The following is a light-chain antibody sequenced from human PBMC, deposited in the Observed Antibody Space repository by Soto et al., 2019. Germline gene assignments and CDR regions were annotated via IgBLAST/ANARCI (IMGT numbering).Light chain of an antibody. CDR3: QRFGTPPPWT. CDR1: QSLSSSY. CDR2: GTS. Sequence: EIVLTQSPGTLSLSPGERATLSCRASQSLSSSYLAWYQQKPGQAPRLLIYGTSIRATGIPDRFSGSGSGTDFTLTITRLEPEDFAVYYCQRFGTPPPWTFGQGTKVDI. V-gene: IGKV3-20*01. J-gene: IGKJ1*01.